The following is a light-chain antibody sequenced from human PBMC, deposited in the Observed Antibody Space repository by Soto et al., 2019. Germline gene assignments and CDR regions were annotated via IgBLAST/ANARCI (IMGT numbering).Light chain of an antibody. Sequence: AIRMTQSPSSLSASTGDRVTITCRASQGISSYLAWYQQKPGKAPKLLIYAASTLQSGVPSRFSGSGSGTDFTLTIRCLQSEDFETYYCQQYYSYPQTFGQGTKVDIK. V-gene: IGKV1-8*01. CDR3: QQYYSYPQT. J-gene: IGKJ1*01. CDR1: QGISSY. CDR2: AAS.